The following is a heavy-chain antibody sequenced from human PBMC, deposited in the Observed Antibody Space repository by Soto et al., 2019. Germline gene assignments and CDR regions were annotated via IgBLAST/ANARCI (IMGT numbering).Heavy chain of an antibody. D-gene: IGHD3-10*01. CDR2: IYPGDSDT. V-gene: IGHV5-51*01. CDR3: ARHMRITMVRCFIPQHVAYFYGIDL. CDR1: GYSFTSYW. Sequence: PGESLKISCKGSGYSFTSYWIGWVRQMPGKGLEWMGIIYPGDSDTRYSPSFQGQVTISADKSISTAYLQWSSLKASDTAMYYCARHMRITMVRCFIPQHVAYFYGIDLWGQVTTVTVSS. J-gene: IGHJ6*02.